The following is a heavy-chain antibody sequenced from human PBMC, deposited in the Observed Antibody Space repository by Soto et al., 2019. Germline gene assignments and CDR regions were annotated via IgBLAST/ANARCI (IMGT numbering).Heavy chain of an antibody. CDR3: ARDDLFVDNGLDH. Sequence: QVQLVESGGGVVRPGTSLRLSCAATGFSFSAHGMHWVRQAPGKGLEWLAVINDGSEEGYADSVSGRFTISRDNARNILYIPMDNVRAEDSALYYCARDDLFVDNGLDHWGQGTLVTVSS. D-gene: IGHD1-1*01. CDR2: INDGSEE. J-gene: IGHJ4*02. V-gene: IGHV3-33*01. CDR1: GFSFSAHG.